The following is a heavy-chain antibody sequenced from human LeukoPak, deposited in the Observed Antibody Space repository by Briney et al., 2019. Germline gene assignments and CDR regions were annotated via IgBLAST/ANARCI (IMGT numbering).Heavy chain of an antibody. CDR2: IYYSGST. V-gene: IGHV4-59*01. D-gene: IGHD6-13*01. Sequence: PSETLSLTCTVSGGSISSYYWSWIRQPPGKGLEWIGYIYYSGSTNYNPSLKSRVTISVDTSKNQFSLRLSSVTAADTAVYYCARDFKGAAGGGPIDYWGLGTLVTVFS. CDR3: ARDFKGAAGGGPIDY. CDR1: GGSISSYY. J-gene: IGHJ4*02.